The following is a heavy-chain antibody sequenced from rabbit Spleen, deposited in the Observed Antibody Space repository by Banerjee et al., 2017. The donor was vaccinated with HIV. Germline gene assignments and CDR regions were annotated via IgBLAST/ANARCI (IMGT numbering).Heavy chain of an antibody. Sequence: QEQLEESGGDLVKPEGSLTLTCKASGFDFSDNYWICWVRQAPGKGLEWVACIYTGSDNTYQASWAKGRFTVSKTSSTTVTLQMTSLTAADTATYFCARSYASSSLGTYFNLWGPGTLVTVS. J-gene: IGHJ4*01. V-gene: IGHV1S45*01. CDR3: ARSYASSSLGTYFNL. CDR1: GFDFSDNYW. CDR2: IYTGSDNT. D-gene: IGHD7-1*01.